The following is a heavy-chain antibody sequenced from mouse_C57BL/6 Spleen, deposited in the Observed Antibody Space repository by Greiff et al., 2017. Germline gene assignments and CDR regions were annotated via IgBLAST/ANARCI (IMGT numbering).Heavy chain of an antibody. Sequence: VMLVESGAELVKPGASVKLSCKASGYTFTEYTIHWVKQRSGQGLEWIGWFYPGSGSIKYNEKFKDKATLTADKSSSTVYMELSRLTSEDSAVYFCARHEEGSYGSSFFDYWGQGTTLTVSS. J-gene: IGHJ2*01. V-gene: IGHV1-62-2*01. D-gene: IGHD1-1*01. CDR3: ARHEEGSYGSSFFDY. CDR2: FYPGSGSI. CDR1: GYTFTEYT.